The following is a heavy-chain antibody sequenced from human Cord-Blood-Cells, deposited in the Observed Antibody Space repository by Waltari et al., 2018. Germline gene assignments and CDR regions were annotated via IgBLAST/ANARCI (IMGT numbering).Heavy chain of an antibody. Sequence: QVQLQQWGAGLLKPSETLSLTCAVYGGSFSGYYWSWIRQPPGKGLEWIGEINHSGSTNYNPALKSRVTISVDTSKNQFSLKLSSGTAADTAVYYWAGVNYYGAGSYTIDYWGQGTLVTVSS. CDR3: AGVNYYGAGSYTIDY. D-gene: IGHD3-10*01. CDR2: INHSGST. V-gene: IGHV4-34*01. CDR1: GGSFSGYY. J-gene: IGHJ4*02.